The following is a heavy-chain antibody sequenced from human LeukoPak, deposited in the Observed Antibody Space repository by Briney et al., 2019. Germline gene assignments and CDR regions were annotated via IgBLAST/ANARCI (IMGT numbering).Heavy chain of an antibody. CDR2: ISAYNGNT. CDR1: GYTFTSYA. CDR3: ARDNAYYDSSGYYTHDAFDI. J-gene: IGHJ3*02. D-gene: IGHD3-22*01. Sequence: ASVKVSCKASGYTFTSYAMNWVRQAPGQGLEWMGWISAYNGNTNYAQKLQGRVTMTTDTSTSTAYMELRSLRSDDTAVYYCARDNAYYDSSGYYTHDAFDIWGQGTMVTVSS. V-gene: IGHV1-18*01.